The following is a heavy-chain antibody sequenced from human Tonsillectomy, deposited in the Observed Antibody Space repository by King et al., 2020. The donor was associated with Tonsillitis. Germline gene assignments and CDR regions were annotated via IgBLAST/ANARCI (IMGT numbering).Heavy chain of an antibody. J-gene: IGHJ5*02. V-gene: IGHV4-61*02. CDR1: GASIISGGYY. D-gene: IGHD3-9*01. CDR2: IYTSGRT. Sequence: PLQESGPGLVKPSQTLSLTCSVSGASIISGGYYWTWIRQPAGKGLEWIGRIYTSGRTNYNPSLESRVTMSTDTSRNQFSLKLSSVTAADTAVYYCARGGDLSTGGSLFDPWGQGTLVTVSS. CDR3: ARGGDLSTGGSLFDP.